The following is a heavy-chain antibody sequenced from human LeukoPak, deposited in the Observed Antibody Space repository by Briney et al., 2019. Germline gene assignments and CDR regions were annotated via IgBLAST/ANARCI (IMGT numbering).Heavy chain of an antibody. CDR1: GFTSSSYS. CDR2: ISSSSSTI. Sequence: PGGSLRLSCAASGFTSSSYSMNWVRQAPGKGLEWVSYISSSSSTIYYADSVKGRFTISRDNAKNSLYLQMNSLRDEDTAVYYCVVKRDFWSGYSPGGMDVWGQGTTVTVSS. V-gene: IGHV3-48*02. D-gene: IGHD3-3*01. J-gene: IGHJ6*02. CDR3: VVKRDFWSGYSPGGMDV.